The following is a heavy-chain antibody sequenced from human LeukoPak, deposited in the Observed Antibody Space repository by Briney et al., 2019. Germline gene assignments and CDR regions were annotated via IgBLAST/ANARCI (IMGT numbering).Heavy chain of an antibody. CDR1: GGSISSYY. D-gene: IGHD5-18*01. CDR3: ARAQHVDTAMVNYYYYYGMDV. V-gene: IGHV4-59*01. CDR2: IYYSGST. J-gene: IGHJ6*04. Sequence: PSETLSLTCTVSGGSISSYYWSWIRQPPGKGLEWIGYIYYSGSTNYNPSLKSRVNISVDTSKNQFSLKLSSVTAAYTAVYYCARAQHVDTAMVNYYYYYGMDVWGKGTTVTVSS.